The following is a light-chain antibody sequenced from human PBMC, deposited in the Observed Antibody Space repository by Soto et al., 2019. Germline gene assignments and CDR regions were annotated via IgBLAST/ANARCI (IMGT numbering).Light chain of an antibody. CDR1: QSLLHSNGYNY. J-gene: IGKJ4*01. V-gene: IGKV2-28*01. Sequence: EIVMTQSPLSLPVTPGEPAFISCRSSQSLLHSNGYNYLDWYLQKPGQSPQLLIYLGSNRASGVPDRFSGSGSGTDFTLKISRVEAEDVGVYYCMQALQTPTFGGGTKVEIK. CDR3: MQALQTPT. CDR2: LGS.